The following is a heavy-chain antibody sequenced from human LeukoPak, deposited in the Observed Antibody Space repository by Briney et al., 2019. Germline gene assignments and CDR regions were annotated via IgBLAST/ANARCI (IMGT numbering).Heavy chain of an antibody. V-gene: IGHV1-69*13. J-gene: IGHJ4*02. CDR2: IIPIFGTA. Sequence: SVKVSCKTSGGTFSSYAISWVRQAPGQGLEWMGGIIPIFGTANYAQKFQGRVTITADESTSTAYMELSSLRSEDTAVYYCARGTVPAAPFDYWGQGTLVTVSS. CDR1: GGTFSSYA. D-gene: IGHD2-2*01. CDR3: ARGTVPAAPFDY.